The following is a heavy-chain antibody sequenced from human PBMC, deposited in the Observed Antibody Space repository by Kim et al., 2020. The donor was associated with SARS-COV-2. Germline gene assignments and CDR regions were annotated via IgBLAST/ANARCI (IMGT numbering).Heavy chain of an antibody. D-gene: IGHD2-2*01. CDR1: GFTVSSNY. J-gene: IGHJ4*02. Sequence: GGSLRLSCAASGFTVSSNYMNWVRQAPGKGLEWVSVIYSGGRTYYADSVKGRFNISRDNSKNTLYLQMNSLRAEDTAVYYCARGYCSSTSCYPVYFDYWGQGTLVTVSS. V-gene: IGHV3-53*01. CDR2: IYSGGRT. CDR3: ARGYCSSTSCYPVYFDY.